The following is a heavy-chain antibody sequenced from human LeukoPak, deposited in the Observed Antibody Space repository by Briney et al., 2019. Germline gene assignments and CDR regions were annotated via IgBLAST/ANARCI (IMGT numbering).Heavy chain of an antibody. J-gene: IGHJ6*03. Sequence: PGGSLRLSCAASGFTFSSYSMNWVRQAPGKGLEWVSSISSSSSYIYYADSVKGRFTISRDNAKNSLYLQMNSLRAEDTTVYYCARDQQADYDFWSGPIGGYYMDVWGKGTTVTVSS. D-gene: IGHD3-3*01. CDR1: GFTFSSYS. CDR3: ARDQQADYDFWSGPIGGYYMDV. V-gene: IGHV3-21*01. CDR2: ISSSSSYI.